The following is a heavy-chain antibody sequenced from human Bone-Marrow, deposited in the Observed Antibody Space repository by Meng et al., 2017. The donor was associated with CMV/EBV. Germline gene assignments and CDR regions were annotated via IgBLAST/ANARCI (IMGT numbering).Heavy chain of an antibody. D-gene: IGHD3-10*02. CDR1: GFTFSSYA. J-gene: IGHJ6*01. CDR2: ISYDGSNK. V-gene: IGHV3-30-3*01. CDR3: ARGYFMFSVNYYYYGMDV. Sequence: GGSLRLSCAASGFTFSSYAMHWVRQAPGKGLEWVAVISYDGSNKYYADSVKGRFTISRDNSKNTLYLQMNSLRAEDTAVYYCARGYFMFSVNYYYYGMDVWGQGTTVTVSS.